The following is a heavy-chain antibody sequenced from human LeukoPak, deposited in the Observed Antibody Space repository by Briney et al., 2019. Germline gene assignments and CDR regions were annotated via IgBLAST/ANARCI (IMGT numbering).Heavy chain of an antibody. CDR3: AKEIEGLGVPARRWFDN. CDR2: VYYTGTI. V-gene: IGHV4-59*01. D-gene: IGHD2-2*01. CDR1: GGSISNYY. J-gene: IGHJ4*02. Sequence: SETLSLTCTVSGGSISNYYWSWIRQPPGERMEWIGYVYYTGTINYNPSLKSRVTISVDTSKNQFSLKLSSVTAADTAMDYCAKEIEGLGVPARRWFDNWGQGTLVTVSS.